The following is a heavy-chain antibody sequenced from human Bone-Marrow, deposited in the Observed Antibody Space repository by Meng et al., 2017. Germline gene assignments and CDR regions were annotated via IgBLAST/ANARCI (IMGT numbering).Heavy chain of an antibody. CDR3: AKRAEGHIVVVTAINYYYYGMDV. CDR2: IGTAGDT. Sequence: GGSLRLSCAASGFTFSSYDMHWVRQATGKGLEWVSAIGTAGDTYYPGSVKGRFTISRENAKNSLYLQMNSQRAEDTAVYYCAKRAEGHIVVVTAINYYYYGMDVWGQGTTVTVSS. V-gene: IGHV3-13*01. CDR1: GFTFSSYD. J-gene: IGHJ6*02. D-gene: IGHD2-21*02.